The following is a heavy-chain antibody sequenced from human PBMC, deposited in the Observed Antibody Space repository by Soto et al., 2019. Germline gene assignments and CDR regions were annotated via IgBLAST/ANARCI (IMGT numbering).Heavy chain of an antibody. CDR3: ARPRGSSSSYAFDI. J-gene: IGHJ3*02. D-gene: IGHD6-6*01. CDR2: IYYSGST. Sequence: SETLSLTCTVSGGSISSSSYYWGWIRQPPGKGLEWIGSIYYSGSTYYNPSLKSRVTISVDTSKNQFSLKLSSVTAADTAVYYCARPRGSSSSYAFDIWGQGTMVTVSS. CDR1: GGSISSSSYY. V-gene: IGHV4-39*01.